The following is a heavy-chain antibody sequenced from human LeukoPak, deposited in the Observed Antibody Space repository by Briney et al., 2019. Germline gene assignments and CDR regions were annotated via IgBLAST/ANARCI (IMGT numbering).Heavy chain of an antibody. D-gene: IGHD4-11*01. CDR2: ISGSGDTT. J-gene: IGHJ4*02. CDR1: GFTFSSYA. CDR3: AREDHSNYNY. V-gene: IGHV3-23*01. Sequence: GGSLRLSCAASGFTFSSYAMSWVRQAPGKGLEWVSAISGSGDTTYYADSVKGRFTISRDNAKNSLYLQMNSLRAEDTAVYYCAREDHSNYNYWGQGTLVTVSS.